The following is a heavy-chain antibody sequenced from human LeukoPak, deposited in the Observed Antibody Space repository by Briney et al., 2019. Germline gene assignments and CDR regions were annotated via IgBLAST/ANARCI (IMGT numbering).Heavy chain of an antibody. Sequence: SETLSLTCAVSGGSISSTNWWSWVRQPPGTGLEWIGQIYHSGSTNYNPSLKSRVTISVDKSKNQFSLKLSSVTAADTAVYYCARDSGSLSPFFDYWGQGTLVTVSS. CDR1: GGSISSTNW. CDR3: ARDSGSLSPFFDY. D-gene: IGHD1-26*01. CDR2: IYHSGST. J-gene: IGHJ4*02. V-gene: IGHV4-4*02.